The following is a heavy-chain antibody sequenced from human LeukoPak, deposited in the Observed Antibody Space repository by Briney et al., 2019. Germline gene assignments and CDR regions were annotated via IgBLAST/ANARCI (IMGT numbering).Heavy chain of an antibody. J-gene: IGHJ4*02. CDR3: AKVGGTVLWFGELFY. CDR2: ISGSGGST. D-gene: IGHD3-10*01. CDR1: GFTFSSCA. Sequence: PGGSLRLSCAASGFTFSSCAMSWVRQAPGKGLEWVSAISGSGGSTYYADSVKGRFTISRDNSKNTLYLQMNSLRAEDTAVYYCAKVGGTVLWFGELFYWGQGTLVTVSS. V-gene: IGHV3-23*01.